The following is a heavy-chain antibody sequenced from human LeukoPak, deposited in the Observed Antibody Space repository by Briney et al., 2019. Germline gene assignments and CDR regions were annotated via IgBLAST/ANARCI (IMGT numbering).Heavy chain of an antibody. J-gene: IGHJ6*02. Sequence: ASVKVSCKASGYTFTGHYMHWVRQAPGQGLEWMGWINPNSGGTNYAQKFQGWVTMTRDTSVNTAYMELSRLTSDDTAVYYCARDPLRGDFDWLSYGSGGLDVWGQGTTVTVSS. D-gene: IGHD3-9*01. V-gene: IGHV1-2*04. CDR2: INPNSGGT. CDR1: GYTFTGHY. CDR3: ARDPLRGDFDWLSYGSGGLDV.